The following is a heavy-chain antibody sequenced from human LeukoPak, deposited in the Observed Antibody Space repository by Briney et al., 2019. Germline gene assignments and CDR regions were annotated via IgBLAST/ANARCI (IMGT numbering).Heavy chain of an antibody. CDR1: GSSISSSY. CDR3: ARSVGAAPFAY. V-gene: IGHV4-59*01. CDR2: ISNSGYT. J-gene: IGHJ4*02. D-gene: IGHD2-15*01. Sequence: PSETLSLTCTVSGSSISSSYGTWIRQVPGTGLEWIGYISNSGYTSYNPSLKSRVTISVDSSKNQFSLKMTSVTAVDTAVYFCARSVGAAPFAYWGQGTLVTVSS.